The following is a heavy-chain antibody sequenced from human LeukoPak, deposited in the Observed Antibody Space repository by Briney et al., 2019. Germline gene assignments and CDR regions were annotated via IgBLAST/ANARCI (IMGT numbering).Heavy chain of an antibody. D-gene: IGHD3-22*01. Sequence: ASVKVSCKXSGYTFTGYYMHWVRQAPGQGLEWMGWINPNSGGTNYSQKFQGRVTMTRDTSISTAYMELSGLRSDDTAVYYCARDPDNYYDSSGYQDWGQGTLVTVSS. CDR1: GYTFTGYY. J-gene: IGHJ4*02. CDR3: ARDPDNYYDSSGYQD. V-gene: IGHV1-2*02. CDR2: INPNSGGT.